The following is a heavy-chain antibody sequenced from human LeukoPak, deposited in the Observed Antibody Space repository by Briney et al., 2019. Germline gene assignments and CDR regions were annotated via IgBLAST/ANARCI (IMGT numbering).Heavy chain of an antibody. V-gene: IGHV3-30-3*01. CDR2: ISYDGSNK. D-gene: IGHD6-19*01. CDR3: ARAVIAVAGLEDY. CDR1: GFTFSSYA. J-gene: IGHJ4*02. Sequence: GGSLRLSCAASGFTFSSYAMHWVRQAPGKGLEWVAVISYDGSNKYYADSVKGRSTISRDNSKNTLYLQMNSLRAEDTAVYYCARAVIAVAGLEDYWGQGTLVTVSS.